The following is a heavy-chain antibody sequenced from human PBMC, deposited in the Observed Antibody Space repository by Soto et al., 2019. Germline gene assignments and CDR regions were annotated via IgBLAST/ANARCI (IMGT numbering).Heavy chain of an antibody. CDR3: AAESSAWKGGGIDY. D-gene: IGHD3-22*01. J-gene: IGHJ4*02. CDR1: GFSFKTAW. CDR2: IKSKDDGGST. V-gene: IGHV3-15*07. Sequence: EVQLMESGGGLTEPLRSLRLSCTASGFSFKTAWMNWVRQPPGQGLEWVGRIKSKDDGGSTDYAAPVNGRFIISRDDSKNTLYLQMNSLNIDDTSIYYFAAESSAWKGGGIDYWGRGTLVTVSA.